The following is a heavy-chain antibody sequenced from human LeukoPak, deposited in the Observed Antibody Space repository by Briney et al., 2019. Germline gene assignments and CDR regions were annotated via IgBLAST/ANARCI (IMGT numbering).Heavy chain of an antibody. D-gene: IGHD3-22*01. CDR2: IRSDGSDT. Sequence: GGSLRLSCAASGFTFSYTWMHWVRHAPGGGVVWVSRIRSDGSDTRYAESVKGRFTISRDNAKNSLYLQMNSLRAEDTAVYYCARTSPAMIVVVDYFDYWGQGTLVTVSS. CDR3: ARTSPAMIVVVDYFDY. V-gene: IGHV3-74*01. J-gene: IGHJ4*02. CDR1: GFTFSYTW.